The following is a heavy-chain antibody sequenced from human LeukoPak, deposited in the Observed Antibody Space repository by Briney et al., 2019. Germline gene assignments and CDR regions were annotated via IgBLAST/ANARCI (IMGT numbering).Heavy chain of an antibody. CDR1: GFTFSSYG. D-gene: IGHD3-10*02. Sequence: GGSLRLSCTASGFTFSSYGMHWVRQAPGKGLEWVALISYDGSNKYYADSVKGRFTISRDNAKNSLYLQMNSLRAEDTAVYYCAELGITMIGGVWGKGTTVTISS. CDR2: ISYDGSNK. CDR3: AELGITMIGGV. J-gene: IGHJ6*04. V-gene: IGHV3-30*18.